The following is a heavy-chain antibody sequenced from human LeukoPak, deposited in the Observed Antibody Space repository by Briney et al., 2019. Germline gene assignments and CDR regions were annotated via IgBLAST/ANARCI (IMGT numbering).Heavy chain of an antibody. CDR2: IWYDGSNK. D-gene: IGHD1-26*01. CDR3: ARAQWELSSGGAFDI. Sequence: GRSLRLSCAASGFTFSSYGMHWVRQAPGKGLEWVAVIWYDGSNKYYADSVKGRFTISRDNSKNTLYLQMNSLRAEDTAVYYCARAQWELSSGGAFDIWGQGTMVTVS. J-gene: IGHJ3*02. CDR1: GFTFSSYG. V-gene: IGHV3-33*01.